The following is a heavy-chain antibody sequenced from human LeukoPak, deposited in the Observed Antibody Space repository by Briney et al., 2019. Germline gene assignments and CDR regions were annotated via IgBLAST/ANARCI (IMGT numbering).Heavy chain of an antibody. CDR3: ARALGITPLDY. CDR2: INPNSGGT. D-gene: IGHD1-14*01. Sequence: GASVKVSCKASGYTFTSYGISWVRQAPGQGLEWMGWINPNSGGTNYAQKFQGWVTMTRDTSISTAYMELSRLRSDDTAVYYCARALGITPLDYWGQGTLVTVSS. CDR1: GYTFTSYG. J-gene: IGHJ4*02. V-gene: IGHV1-2*04.